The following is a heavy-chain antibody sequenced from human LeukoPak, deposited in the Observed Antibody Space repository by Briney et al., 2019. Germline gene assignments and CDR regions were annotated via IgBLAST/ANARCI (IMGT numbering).Heavy chain of an antibody. CDR3: ARVKERTFDY. CDR2: SYYSGST. V-gene: IGHV4-39*07. CDR1: GGSISSSSYY. J-gene: IGHJ4*02. D-gene: IGHD1/OR15-1a*01. Sequence: KPSETPSLTCTVSGGSISSSSYYWAWIRQPPGKGLEWIGSSYYSGSTNYTPSLKSRVTISADKSKNQLSLRLSSVTAADTAMYYCARVKERTFDYWGQGTLVTVSS.